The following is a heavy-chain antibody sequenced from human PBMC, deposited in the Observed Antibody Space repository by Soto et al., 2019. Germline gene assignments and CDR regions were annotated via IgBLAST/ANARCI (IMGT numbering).Heavy chain of an antibody. Sequence: SETLSLTCTVSGGSISSYYWSWIRQPPGKGLEWIGYIYYSGSTNYNPSLKSRVTISVDTSKNQFSLKLSSVTAADTAVYYCASSTTPTVTHDYWGQGTLVTVSS. CDR3: ASSTTPTVTHDY. CDR1: GGSISSYY. D-gene: IGHD4-4*01. V-gene: IGHV4-59*01. J-gene: IGHJ4*02. CDR2: IYYSGST.